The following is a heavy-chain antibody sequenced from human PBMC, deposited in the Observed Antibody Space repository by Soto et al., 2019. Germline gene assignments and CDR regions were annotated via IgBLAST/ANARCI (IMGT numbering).Heavy chain of an antibody. D-gene: IGHD2-15*01. CDR1: GYIFTSYG. V-gene: IGHV1-18*01. CDR2: ISAYNGNT. Sequence: QVQLVQSGAEVKKPGASVKVSCKASGYIFTSYGISWVRQTPGQVLEWMGWISAYNGNTNYAQNFQGRVTMTTDTSTSTAYMELRSLRSDDTAVYYCARDVRYCSGGSCYSLHYFDYWGQGTLVIVSS. J-gene: IGHJ4*02. CDR3: ARDVRYCSGGSCYSLHYFDY.